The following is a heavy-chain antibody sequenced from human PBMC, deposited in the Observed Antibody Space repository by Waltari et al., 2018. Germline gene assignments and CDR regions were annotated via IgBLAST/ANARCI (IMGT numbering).Heavy chain of an antibody. V-gene: IGHV4-39*07. CDR2: IYYSGST. Sequence: QLQLQESGPGLVKPSETLSLTCTVSGGSISSSSYYWGWIRQPPGKGLEWIGSIYYSGSTYYNPSLKSRVTISVDTSKNQFSLKLSSVTAADTAVYYCASQNPVVPAAIESGGHWFDPWGQGTLVTVSS. D-gene: IGHD2-2*01. CDR1: GGSISSSSYY. CDR3: ASQNPVVPAAIESGGHWFDP. J-gene: IGHJ5*02.